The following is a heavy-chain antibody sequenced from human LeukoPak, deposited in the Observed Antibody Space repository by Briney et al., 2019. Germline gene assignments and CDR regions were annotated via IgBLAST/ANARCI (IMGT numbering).Heavy chain of an antibody. D-gene: IGHD2-15*01. CDR1: GGTFSSYA. V-gene: IGHV1-69*13. CDR2: IIPIFGTA. J-gene: IGHJ6*02. CDR3: ARGAGWYYGMDV. Sequence: ASVKVSCKASGGTFSSYAISWVRQAPGQGLEWMGGIIPIFGTANYAQKFQGSVTITADESTSTAYMELSSLRSEDTAVYYCARGAGWYYGMDVWGQGTTVTVSS.